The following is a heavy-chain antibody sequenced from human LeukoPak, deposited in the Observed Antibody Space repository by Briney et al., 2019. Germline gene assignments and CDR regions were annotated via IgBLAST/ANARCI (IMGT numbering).Heavy chain of an antibody. Sequence: TTGGSLRLSCAASGFTFSDYYMSWIRQAPGKGLEWVSYISSSGSTIYYADSVKGRFTISRDNAENSLYLQMNSLRAEDTAVYYCAKDVSERWNNNWFDPWGQGTLVTVSS. V-gene: IGHV3-11*04. CDR3: AKDVSERWNNNWFDP. CDR2: ISSSGSTI. J-gene: IGHJ5*02. D-gene: IGHD1/OR15-1a*01. CDR1: GFTFSDYY.